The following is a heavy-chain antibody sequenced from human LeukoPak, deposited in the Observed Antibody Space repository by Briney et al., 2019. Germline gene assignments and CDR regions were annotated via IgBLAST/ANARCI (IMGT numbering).Heavy chain of an antibody. CDR3: ARDNPRSYYYYMDV. CDR2: IKQDGSEK. Sequence: GGSLRLSCAASRFIVSDYYMSWIRQAPGKGLEWVANIKQDGSEKYYVDSVKGRFTISRDNAKNSLYLQMNSLRAEDTAVYYCARDNPRSYYYYMDVWGKGTTVTVSS. V-gene: IGHV3-7*01. D-gene: IGHD1-14*01. J-gene: IGHJ6*03. CDR1: RFIVSDYY.